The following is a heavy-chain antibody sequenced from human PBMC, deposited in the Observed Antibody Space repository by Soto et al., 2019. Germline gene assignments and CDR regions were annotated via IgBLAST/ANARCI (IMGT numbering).Heavy chain of an antibody. CDR2: MRHWGST. J-gene: IGHJ4*02. CDR1: GESISSADFY. CDR3: AGRRPYYFDSSPAVEDY. D-gene: IGHD3-22*01. V-gene: IGHV4-31*03. Sequence: QVQLQELGPGLVKPSQTLSLTCTVSGESISSADFYWSWIRQHPGKGLEWIGYMRHWGSTFYNPSRRRRLHISVGTSANQFALRLTSVTAADTAVYYCAGRRPYYFDSSPAVEDYWGQGTLVTVSS.